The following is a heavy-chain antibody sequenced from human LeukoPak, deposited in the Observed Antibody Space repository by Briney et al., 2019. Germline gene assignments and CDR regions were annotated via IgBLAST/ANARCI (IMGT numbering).Heavy chain of an antibody. D-gene: IGHD1-26*01. Sequence: SVKVSCKASGGTFRSYAISWVRQAPGQGLEWLGGIIPIFGTANYAQKFQGRVTITTDESTSTAYMELSSLRSEDTAAYYCARDGDYKTSGRYFDYWGQGTLVTVSS. V-gene: IGHV1-69*05. J-gene: IGHJ4*02. CDR3: ARDGDYKTSGRYFDY. CDR2: IIPIFGTA. CDR1: GGTFRSYA.